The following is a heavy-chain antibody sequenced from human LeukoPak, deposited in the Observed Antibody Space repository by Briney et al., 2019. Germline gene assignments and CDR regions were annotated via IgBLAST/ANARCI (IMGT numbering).Heavy chain of an antibody. CDR2: IKQDGSEK. CDR3: ASWSRDGYNRLDY. D-gene: IGHD5-24*01. CDR1: GFTFSSYW. V-gene: IGHV3-7*01. Sequence: PGGSLRLSCAASGFTFSSYWMSWVLQAPGKGLEWVANIKQDGSEKYYVDSVKGRFTISRDNAKNSLYLQMNSLRAEDTAVYYCASWSRDGYNRLDYWGQGTLVTVSS. J-gene: IGHJ4*02.